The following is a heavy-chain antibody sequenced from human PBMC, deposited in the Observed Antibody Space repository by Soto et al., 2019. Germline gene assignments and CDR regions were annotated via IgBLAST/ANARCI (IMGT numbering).Heavy chain of an antibody. V-gene: IGHV3-30-3*01. D-gene: IGHD2-15*01. J-gene: IGHJ4*02. Sequence: QVQLVESGGGVIQHGRSLRLSCTASGFTVSSYAMHWVRQAPGKGLEWVAVISYDGSNKYYADSVKGRFTISRDISKNTLYLQMNSLRAEDTALYYCARAGGLLLDYWGQGTLVTVSS. CDR3: ARAGGLLLDY. CDR2: ISYDGSNK. CDR1: GFTVSSYA.